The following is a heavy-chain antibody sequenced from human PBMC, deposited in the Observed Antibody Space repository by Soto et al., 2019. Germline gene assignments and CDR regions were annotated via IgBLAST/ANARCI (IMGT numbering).Heavy chain of an antibody. CDR3: ARRSQDYGDYVY. CDR1: AFTVSSNY. J-gene: IGHJ4*02. CDR2: INSGGST. Sequence: EVQLVESGGGLVQPGGSLRLSCAASAFTVSSNYMSWVRQAPGKGLEWVSLINSGGSTYYADSVKGRVTISRDNSKNTLYLQMNSLRAEDTAVYYCARRSQDYGDYVYWGQGTLVTVSS. V-gene: IGHV3-66*04. D-gene: IGHD4-17*01.